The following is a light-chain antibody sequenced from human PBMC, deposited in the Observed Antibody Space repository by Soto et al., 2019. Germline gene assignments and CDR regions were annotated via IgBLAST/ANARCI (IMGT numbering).Light chain of an antibody. CDR2: DAY. CDR1: QSVSSY. J-gene: IGKJ4*01. Sequence: EIVLTQSPATLSLSPGERATLSCRASQSVSSYLAWYQQKPGQAPRLLIYDAYNRATGIRARFSGSGSGTDVTLTISSLEPEDFAVYSCQQRSNWPPLTVGGGTNVELK. V-gene: IGKV3-11*01. CDR3: QQRSNWPPLT.